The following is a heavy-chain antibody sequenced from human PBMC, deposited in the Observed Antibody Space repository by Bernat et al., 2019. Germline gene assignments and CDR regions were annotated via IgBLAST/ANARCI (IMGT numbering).Heavy chain of an antibody. CDR2: IWYDGSNK. CDR3: AKDWYDSSGYYLDY. J-gene: IGHJ4*02. V-gene: IGHV3-33*06. D-gene: IGHD3-22*01. CDR1: GFTFSSYG. Sequence: QVQLVESGGGVVQPGRSLRLSCAASGFTFSSYGMHWVRQAPGKGLEWVAVIWYDGSNKYYADSVKGRFTISRDNSKNTLYLQMNSLRAEDTAVYYCAKDWYDSSGYYLDYWGQGTLVTVSS.